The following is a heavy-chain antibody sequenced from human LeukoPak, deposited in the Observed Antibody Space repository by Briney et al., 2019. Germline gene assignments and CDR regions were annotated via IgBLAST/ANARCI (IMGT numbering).Heavy chain of an antibody. CDR2: INPDSGGT. Sequence: ASVKVSCKASGYTFTGYYMHWVRQAPGHGLEWMGWINPDSGGTNYAQKFQGRVTMTRDTSINTAYMELSRLRSDDTAVYYCARDRREVSYYGSGSFKFGENYFDYWGQGTLVTVSS. J-gene: IGHJ4*02. CDR1: GYTFTGYY. D-gene: IGHD3-10*01. V-gene: IGHV1-2*02. CDR3: ARDRREVSYYGSGSFKFGENYFDY.